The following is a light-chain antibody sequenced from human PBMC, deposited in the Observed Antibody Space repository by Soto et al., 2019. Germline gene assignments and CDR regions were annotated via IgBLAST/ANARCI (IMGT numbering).Light chain of an antibody. Sequence: DIVMTQSPLSLPVTPGEPASISCRSSQSLLHSNGYNYLDWYLQKPGQSQQLLIYLGSNRASGVPDRFRGSGGGTDFTLKISRVEAEDGGVYYCMQALQTPPYTFGQGTKLEIK. CDR2: LGS. J-gene: IGKJ2*01. V-gene: IGKV2-28*01. CDR3: MQALQTPPYT. CDR1: QSLLHSNGYNY.